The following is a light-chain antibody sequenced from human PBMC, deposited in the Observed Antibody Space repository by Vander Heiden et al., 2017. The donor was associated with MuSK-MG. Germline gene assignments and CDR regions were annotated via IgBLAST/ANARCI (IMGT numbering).Light chain of an antibody. CDR1: QDISNY. Sequence: DIQMTQSPSSLSASVGDRVTITCQASQDISNYLNWYKQKPGKAPKLLIYDASNLETGVKSRCSGSGDGTDVTFTISSRQPEDIAPYYCQQENNLHPSITFGGGTKVXIK. CDR3: QQENNLHPSIT. V-gene: IGKV1-33*01. CDR2: DAS. J-gene: IGKJ4*01.